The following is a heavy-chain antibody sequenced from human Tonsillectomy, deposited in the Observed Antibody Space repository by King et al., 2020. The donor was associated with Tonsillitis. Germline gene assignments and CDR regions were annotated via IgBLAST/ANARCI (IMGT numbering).Heavy chain of an antibody. CDR2: ISYDGSNK. V-gene: IGHV3-30*18. J-gene: IGHJ4*02. CDR1: GFTFSSYG. Sequence: VQLVESGGGVVQPGRSLRLSCAASGFTFSSYGMHWVRQAPGKGLEWVAFISYDGSNKYYADSVKGRFTISRDNSKNTLFLQMNGLRSEDTAVYYCAKGKYYYGTGSYYNPYYFDYWGQGTLVTVSS. D-gene: IGHD3-10*01. CDR3: AKGKYYYGTGSYYNPYYFDY.